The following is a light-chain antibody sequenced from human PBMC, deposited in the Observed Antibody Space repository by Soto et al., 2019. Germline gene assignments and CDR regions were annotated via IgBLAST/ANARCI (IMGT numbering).Light chain of an antibody. CDR1: SSDIGGFDF. Sequence: QSVLTQPASVSGSPGQSITISCTGTSSDIGGFDFVSWYRHHPGKAPRLIIYEVTNRPSGVSSRFSGSKSGNTASLTISGLQAEDEALYYCGSYTSSTTVVLFGGGTKLTVL. CDR3: GSYTSSTTVVL. V-gene: IGLV2-14*01. CDR2: EVT. J-gene: IGLJ2*01.